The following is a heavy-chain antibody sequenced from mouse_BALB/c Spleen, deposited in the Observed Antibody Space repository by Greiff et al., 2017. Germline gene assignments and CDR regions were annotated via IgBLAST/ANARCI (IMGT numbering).Heavy chain of an antibody. CDR1: GFTFSSYA. J-gene: IGHJ4*01. CDR3: SRPPSTSYYAMDC. Sequence: EVKLMESGGGLVKPGGSLKLSCAASGFTFSSYAMSWVRQTPEKRLEWVATISSGGSYTYYPDSVKGRFTLSRDNATNTLYLQMSSLRSEDTAMYYCSRPPSTSYYAMDCWGQGTSGTVSS. D-gene: IGHD5-5*01. CDR2: ISSGGSYT. V-gene: IGHV5-9-3*01.